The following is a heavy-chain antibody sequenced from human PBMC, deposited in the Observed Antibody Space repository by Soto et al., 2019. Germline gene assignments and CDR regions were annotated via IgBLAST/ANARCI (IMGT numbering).Heavy chain of an antibody. CDR1: RDTFDSYA. Sequence: SVKVSCKTSRDTFDSYAITWVRQAPRQGLEWMGGIIPILGTTKYAQKFQGRVTMTADESTNTAHMELSSLRFEDRAMYYCAAGGRDGYIRWGQGTQVTVSS. CDR3: AAGGRDGYIR. D-gene: IGHD5-18*01. J-gene: IGHJ4*02. CDR2: IIPILGTT. V-gene: IGHV1-69*13.